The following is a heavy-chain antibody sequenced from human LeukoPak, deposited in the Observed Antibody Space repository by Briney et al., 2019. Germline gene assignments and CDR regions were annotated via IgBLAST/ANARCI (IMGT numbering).Heavy chain of an antibody. D-gene: IGHD1-7*01. CDR2: IYYSGST. Sequence: SETLSLACTVSGGSISSYYWSWIRQPPGKGLEWIGYIYYSGSTNYNPSLKSRVTISVDTSKNQFSLKLSSVTVADTAVYYCARHVKELRAFDYWGQGTLVTVSS. CDR1: GGSISSYY. V-gene: IGHV4-59*08. J-gene: IGHJ4*02. CDR3: ARHVKELRAFDY.